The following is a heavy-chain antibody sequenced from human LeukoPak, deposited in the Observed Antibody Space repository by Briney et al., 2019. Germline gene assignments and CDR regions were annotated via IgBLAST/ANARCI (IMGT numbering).Heavy chain of an antibody. CDR1: GGTFSSYA. CDR2: IIPIFGTA. V-gene: IGHV1-69*05. J-gene: IGHJ5*02. CDR3: ASGAVVVRGVREDWFDP. D-gene: IGHD3-10*01. Sequence: PPASVKVSCKASGGTFSSYAISWVRQAPGQGLEWMGRIIPIFGTANYAQKFQGRVTITTDESTSTAYMELSSLRSEDTAVYYCASGAVVVRGVREDWFDPWGQGTLVTVSS.